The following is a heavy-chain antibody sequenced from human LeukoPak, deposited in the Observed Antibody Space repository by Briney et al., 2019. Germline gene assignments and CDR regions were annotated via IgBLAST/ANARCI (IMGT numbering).Heavy chain of an antibody. CDR3: ARDLAADVEY. CDR2: ISGSGGST. Sequence: GGSLRLSCVASGFTFSNSDMSWVRQAPGKGLEWVSAISGSGGSTYYADSVKGRFTISRDNSKNTLYLQMNSLRAEDTAVYYCARDLAADVEYWGQGTLVTVSS. D-gene: IGHD6-13*01. CDR1: GFTFSNSD. J-gene: IGHJ4*02. V-gene: IGHV3-23*01.